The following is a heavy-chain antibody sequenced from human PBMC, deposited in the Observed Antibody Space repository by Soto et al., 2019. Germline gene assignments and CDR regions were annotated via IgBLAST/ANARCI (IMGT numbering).Heavy chain of an antibody. Sequence: GGSLRLSCAASGYTFSNAWMSWVRQAPGKGLEWVGRIKSKTEGGTTDYTAPVKGRFAISRYDSKNTLYLQMNSLKTEDTAVYYCTTDRYGANGFDIWGQGTMVTVSS. CDR3: TTDRYGANGFDI. V-gene: IGHV3-15*01. D-gene: IGHD5-12*01. CDR1: GYTFSNAW. CDR2: IKSKTEGGTT. J-gene: IGHJ3*02.